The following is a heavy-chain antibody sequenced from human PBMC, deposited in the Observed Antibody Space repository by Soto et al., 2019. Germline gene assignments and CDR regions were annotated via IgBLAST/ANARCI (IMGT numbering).Heavy chain of an antibody. J-gene: IGHJ4*02. CDR1: GGSISSYY. CDR3: ARRWGTYFDY. V-gene: IGHV4-59*01. D-gene: IGHD7-27*01. CDR2: IYYSGST. Sequence: LSLTCTVSGGSISSYYWSWIRQPPGKGLEWIGYIYYSGSTNYNPSLKSRVTISVDTSKNQFSLKLSSVTAADTAVYYCARRWGTYFDYWGQGTLVTVSS.